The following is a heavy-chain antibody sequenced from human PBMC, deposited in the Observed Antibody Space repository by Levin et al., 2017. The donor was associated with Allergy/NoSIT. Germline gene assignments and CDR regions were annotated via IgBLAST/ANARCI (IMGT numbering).Heavy chain of an antibody. CDR1: GYTFTGYY. Sequence: ASVKVSCKASGYTFTGYYMHWVRQAPGQGLEWMGRINPNSGGTNYAQKFQGRVTMTRDTSISTAYMELSRLRSDDTAVYYCARGLGLRYFDGTSQGLFDPWGQGTLVTVSS. CDR2: INPNSGGT. D-gene: IGHD3-9*01. V-gene: IGHV1-2*06. J-gene: IGHJ5*02. CDR3: ARGLGLRYFDGTSQGLFDP.